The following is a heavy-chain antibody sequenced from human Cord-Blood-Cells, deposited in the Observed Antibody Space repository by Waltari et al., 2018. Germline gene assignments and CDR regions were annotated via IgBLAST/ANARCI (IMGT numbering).Heavy chain of an antibody. V-gene: IGHV1-8*03. D-gene: IGHD4-4*01. Sequence: QVQLVQSGAEVKKPGASVKVSCKASGYTFTSYDINWVRQATGQGLEWRGGMNPNSGNTGYEQKFQGRVTITRNTSISTAYMELSSPRSEDTAVYYCARGTTVTEDSAFDIWGQGTMVTVSS. CDR2: MNPNSGNT. CDR3: ARGTTVTEDSAFDI. J-gene: IGHJ3*02. CDR1: GYTFTSYD.